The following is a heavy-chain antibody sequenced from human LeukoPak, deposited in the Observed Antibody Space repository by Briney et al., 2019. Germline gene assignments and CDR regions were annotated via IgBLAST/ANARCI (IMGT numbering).Heavy chain of an antibody. Sequence: ASETLSLTCTVSGGSISNKYWSWIRQPPGKGLEWIGYIYYSGSTNYNPSLKSRVTILVDTSKNQFSLKLSSVTAADTAVYYCARGGYYGSGNDFRFDPWGQGTLVTVSS. V-gene: IGHV4-59*12. CDR1: GGSISNKY. J-gene: IGHJ5*02. CDR2: IYYSGST. D-gene: IGHD3-10*01. CDR3: ARGGYYGSGNDFRFDP.